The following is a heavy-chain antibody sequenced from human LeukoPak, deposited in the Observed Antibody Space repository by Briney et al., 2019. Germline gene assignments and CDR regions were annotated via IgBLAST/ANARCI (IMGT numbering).Heavy chain of an antibody. J-gene: IGHJ4*02. Sequence: ASVKVSCKASGYTFTSYGISWVRQAPGQGLEWMGWISAYNGNTNYAQKLQGRVTMTTDTSTSTAYMELRSLRSDDTAVYYCARFVNRLWGSYYYFDYWGQGTLVTVSS. D-gene: IGHD3-16*01. CDR3: ARFVNRLWGSYYYFDY. CDR2: ISAYNGNT. CDR1: GYTFTSYG. V-gene: IGHV1-18*01.